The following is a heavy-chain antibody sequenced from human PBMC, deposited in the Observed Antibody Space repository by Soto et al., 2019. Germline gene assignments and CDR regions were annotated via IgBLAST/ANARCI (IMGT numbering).Heavy chain of an antibody. V-gene: IGHV3-48*01. D-gene: IGHD3-22*01. J-gene: IGHJ4*02. Sequence: GGSLRLSCAASGFTFNSYGMHWVRQAPGKGLEWVSLISPSGSNIYYADSVKGRFTISRDNAKNSLYLQMNSLRAEDTAVYYCARVAYYYDSSGYFYWGQGTLVTVSS. CDR3: ARVAYYYDSSGYFY. CDR2: ISPSGSNI. CDR1: GFTFNSYG.